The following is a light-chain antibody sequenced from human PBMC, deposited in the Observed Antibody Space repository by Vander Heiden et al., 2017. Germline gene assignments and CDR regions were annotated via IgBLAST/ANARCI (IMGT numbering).Light chain of an antibody. J-gene: IGLJ2*01. Sequence: QSALTQPASVSVSPGQSITISCTGTSSDVGGYNYVAWYQQHPGKAPKLMIYDVSNRPSGVSNRFSGSKSGNTASLTISGLQAEDEADYYCSSYTSSSTGVVFGGGTKLTVL. CDR2: DVS. CDR3: SSYTSSSTGVV. V-gene: IGLV2-14*03. CDR1: SSDVGGYNY.